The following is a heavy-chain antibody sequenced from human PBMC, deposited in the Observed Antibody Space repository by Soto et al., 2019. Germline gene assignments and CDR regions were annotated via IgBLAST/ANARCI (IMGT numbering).Heavy chain of an antibody. CDR2: ISGSGNIT. D-gene: IGHD2-8*01. CDR3: ARGGVY. J-gene: IGHJ4*02. Sequence: LRLSCAASGFTFSSHEMNWVRQAPGKGLEWISYISGSGNITYYADSVKGRFTISRDNAQKSLYLQMNSLRVEDTAVYYCARGGVYWGQGTLVTVSS. CDR1: GFTFSSHE. V-gene: IGHV3-48*03.